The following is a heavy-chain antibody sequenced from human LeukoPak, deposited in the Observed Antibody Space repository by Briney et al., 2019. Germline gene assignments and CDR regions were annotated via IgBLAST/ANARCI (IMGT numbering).Heavy chain of an antibody. D-gene: IGHD3-22*01. CDR1: GFYFANYA. J-gene: IGHJ4*02. V-gene: IGHV3-23*01. CDR3: AKTTMIVVAMLNFDY. CDR2: TVGGGSPNT. Sequence: PGGSLRLACAASGFYFANYAMSWVRQAPGKGLEWVSATVGGGSPNTYHADSVKGRFTISRDNAKNSLYLQMNSLRAEDTAVYYCAKTTMIVVAMLNFDYWGQGTLVTVSS.